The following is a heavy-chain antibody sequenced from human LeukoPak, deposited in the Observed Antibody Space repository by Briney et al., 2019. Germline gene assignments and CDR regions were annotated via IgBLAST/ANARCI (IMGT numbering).Heavy chain of an antibody. CDR3: ARHVIYSGVYSYWFDP. J-gene: IGHJ5*02. CDR1: GFTLSSYA. D-gene: IGHD5-12*01. V-gene: IGHV3-23*01. CDR2: ISGSGGST. Sequence: GGSLRLSCAAPGFTLSSYAMSWVRQAPGKGLEWVSAISGSGGSTYYADSVKGRFTISRDNSKNTLYLQMNSLRAEDTAVYYCARHVIYSGVYSYWFDPWGLGTLVTVSS.